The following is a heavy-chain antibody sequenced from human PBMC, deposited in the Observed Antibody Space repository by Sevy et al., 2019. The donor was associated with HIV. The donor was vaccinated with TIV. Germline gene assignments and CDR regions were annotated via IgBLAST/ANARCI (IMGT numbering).Heavy chain of an antibody. V-gene: IGHV3-73*01. CDR1: GFTFSGSA. D-gene: IGHD4-4*01. Sequence: GGSLRLSCAASGFTFSGSAMHWVRQASGKGLEWVARIRSKANSYATAYAASVKGRFTISRDDSKNTAYLQMNSLKTEDTAVYYCTSLLWTTVTTRWGQGTLVTVSS. CDR3: TSLLWTTVTTR. CDR2: IRSKANSYAT. J-gene: IGHJ4*02.